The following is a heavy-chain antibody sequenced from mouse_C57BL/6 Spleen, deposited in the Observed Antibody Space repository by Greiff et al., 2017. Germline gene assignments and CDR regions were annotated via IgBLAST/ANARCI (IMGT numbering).Heavy chain of an antibody. CDR2: INPSNGGT. J-gene: IGHJ3*01. CDR3: ARPYYSNPAWFAY. Sequence: QVQLQQPGTELVKPGASVQLSCKASGYTFTSYWMHWVKQRPGQGLEWIGNINPSNGGTNYNEKFKSKATLTVDKSSSPAYMQLSSLTSEDSAVYYCARPYYSNPAWFAYWGQGTLVTVSA. V-gene: IGHV1-53*01. CDR1: GYTFTSYW. D-gene: IGHD2-5*01.